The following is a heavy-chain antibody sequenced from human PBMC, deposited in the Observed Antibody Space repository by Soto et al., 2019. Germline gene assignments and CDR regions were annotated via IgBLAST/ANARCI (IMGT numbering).Heavy chain of an antibody. D-gene: IGHD2-2*02. Sequence: ASVKVSCKASGGTFSSYAISWVRQAPGQGLEWMGGIIPIFGTANYAQKFQGRVTITADESTSTAYMELSSLRSEDTAVYYCAVVGGCSSTSCYNSIWFDPWGQGTLVTVSS. V-gene: IGHV1-69*13. CDR2: IIPIFGTA. J-gene: IGHJ5*02. CDR1: GGTFSSYA. CDR3: AVVGGCSSTSCYNSIWFDP.